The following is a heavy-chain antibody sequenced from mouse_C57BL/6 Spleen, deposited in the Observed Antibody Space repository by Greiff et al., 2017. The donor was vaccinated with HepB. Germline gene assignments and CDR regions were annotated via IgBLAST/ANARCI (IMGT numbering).Heavy chain of an antibody. CDR3: ARSDDGYGYAMDY. Sequence: EVKLVESGGGLVQPGGSLSLSCAASGFTFTDYYMSWVRQPPGKALEWLGFIRNKANGYTTEYSASVKGRFTISRDNSQSILYLQMNALRAEDSATYYCARSDDGYGYAMDYWGQGTSVTVSS. D-gene: IGHD2-3*01. J-gene: IGHJ4*01. CDR2: IRNKANGYTT. V-gene: IGHV7-3*01. CDR1: GFTFTDYY.